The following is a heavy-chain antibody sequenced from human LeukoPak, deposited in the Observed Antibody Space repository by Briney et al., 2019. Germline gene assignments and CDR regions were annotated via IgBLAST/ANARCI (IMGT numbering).Heavy chain of an antibody. CDR3: ARADSSGYPGFFDY. Sequence: GASVKVSCKASGYTFTNYAMNWVRQAPGQGLEWMGWINTNTGDPTYAQGFTGRFVFSLDTSVSTAYLQISSLKAEDTAVYYCARADSSGYPGFFDYWGQGTLVTVSS. V-gene: IGHV7-4-1*02. D-gene: IGHD3-22*01. CDR1: GYTFTNYA. CDR2: INTNTGDP. J-gene: IGHJ4*02.